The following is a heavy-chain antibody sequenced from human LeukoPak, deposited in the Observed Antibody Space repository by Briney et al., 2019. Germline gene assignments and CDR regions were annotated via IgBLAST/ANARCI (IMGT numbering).Heavy chain of an antibody. CDR1: GGSFSGYY. J-gene: IGHJ4*02. CDR3: ASRNLPGYIARH. V-gene: IGHV4-34*01. D-gene: IGHD6-13*01. CDR2: INHSGST. Sequence: PSETLSLTCAVYGGSFSGYYWSWIRQPPGKGLEWIGEINHSGSTNYNPSLKSRVTISVGTSKNQFSLKLSSVTAADTAVYYCASRNLPGYIARHWGQGTLVTVSS.